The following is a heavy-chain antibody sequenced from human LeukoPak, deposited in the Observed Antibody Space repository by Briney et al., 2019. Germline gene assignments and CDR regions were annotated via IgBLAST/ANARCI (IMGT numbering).Heavy chain of an antibody. Sequence: SETLSLTCAVYGGSFSGYYWSWIRQPPGKGLEWIGEINHSGSTNYNPSLKSRVTISVDTSKNQFSLKLSSVTAADTAVYYCAASTTVSDYWGQGTLVTVPS. V-gene: IGHV4-34*01. D-gene: IGHD1-14*01. CDR1: GGSFSGYY. CDR2: INHSGST. CDR3: AASTTVSDY. J-gene: IGHJ4*02.